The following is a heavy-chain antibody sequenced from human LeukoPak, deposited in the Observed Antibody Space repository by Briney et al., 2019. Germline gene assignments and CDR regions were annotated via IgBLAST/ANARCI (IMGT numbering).Heavy chain of an antibody. J-gene: IGHJ4*02. Sequence: GGSLRLSCAASGFIFTDAWMNWVRQAPGKGVEWVGRIKSKTDGGTTHYAAPVKGRFTISRDESKNTLYLQMNSLKIEDTAVYYCTTLRFPYWGQGTLVTVSS. CDR2: IKSKTDGGTT. D-gene: IGHD4-17*01. V-gene: IGHV3-15*01. CDR1: GFIFTDAW. CDR3: TTLRFPY.